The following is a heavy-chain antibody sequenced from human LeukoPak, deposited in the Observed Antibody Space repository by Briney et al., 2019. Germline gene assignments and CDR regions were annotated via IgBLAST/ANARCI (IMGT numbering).Heavy chain of an antibody. V-gene: IGHV1-2*02. CDR2: INPNTGST. Sequence: ASVKVSCKASGYIFTSYYMHWVRQAPGQGLEWMGWINPNTGSTNFGQKFQGRIAMMRATSITTFYMELNSLRSDDTAVYYCARSVSISPMFDYWGQGTLIPVSS. CDR3: ARSVSISPMFDY. D-gene: IGHD3-10*02. J-gene: IGHJ4*02. CDR1: GYIFTSYY.